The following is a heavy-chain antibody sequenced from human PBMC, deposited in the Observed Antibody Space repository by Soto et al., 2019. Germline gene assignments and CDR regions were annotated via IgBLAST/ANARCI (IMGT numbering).Heavy chain of an antibody. CDR1: GFTFSSYW. Sequence: GVSLRLSCAASGFTFSSYWMHWVRQAPGKGLVWVSRINSDGSSTSYADSVKGRFTISRDNAKNTLYMQKNSRRAEDTAVYYCARDLSFGGYYNYGMDVWGQGTTVTVSS. D-gene: IGHD3-16*01. CDR3: ARDLSFGGYYNYGMDV. CDR2: INSDGSST. J-gene: IGHJ6*02. V-gene: IGHV3-74*01.